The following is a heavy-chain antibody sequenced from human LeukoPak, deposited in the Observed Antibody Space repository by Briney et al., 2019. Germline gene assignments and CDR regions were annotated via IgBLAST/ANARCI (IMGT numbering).Heavy chain of an antibody. CDR1: GFTFGEYG. J-gene: IGHJ4*02. D-gene: IGHD6-13*01. Sequence: GGSLRLSCVGSGFTFGEYGMHWVRQAPGKGLEWVSLISWDGGSTYYADSVKGRFTISRDNSKNSLYLQMNSLRSEDTALYYCAKDVRGSTSWYGLDYWGQGTLVTVSS. CDR2: ISWDGGST. V-gene: IGHV3-43D*03. CDR3: AKDVRGSTSWYGLDY.